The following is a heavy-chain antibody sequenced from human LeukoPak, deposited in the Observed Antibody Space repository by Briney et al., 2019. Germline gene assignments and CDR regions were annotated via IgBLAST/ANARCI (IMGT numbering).Heavy chain of an antibody. D-gene: IGHD3-22*01. V-gene: IGHV3-74*01. CDR2: INSDGSST. CDR3: AGDSSGYYAWSGFSDY. J-gene: IGHJ4*02. CDR1: GFTFSSYW. Sequence: GGSLRLSCAASGFTFSSYWMHWVRQAPGKGLVWVSRINSDGSSTSYADSVKGRFTISRDNAKNTLYLQMNSLRAEDTAVYYCAGDSSGYYAWSGFSDYWGQGTLVTVSS.